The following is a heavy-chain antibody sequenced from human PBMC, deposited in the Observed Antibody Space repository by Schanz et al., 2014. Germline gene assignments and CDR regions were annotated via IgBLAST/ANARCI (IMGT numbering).Heavy chain of an antibody. J-gene: IGHJ6*02. D-gene: IGHD2-15*01. CDR3: AKRMRDCSGGTCYDYYYYGVDV. CDR2: ISHSGGSK. V-gene: IGHV3-23*01. Sequence: EVQLLDSGGGLVQPGGSLRLSCAASGFTFSTYAMSWVRQAPGKGLEWVSSISHSGGSKYYADSVKGRFTISRDNSENTLYRQMNSRSADDTAVFYCAKRMRDCSGGTCYDYYYYGVDVWGQGTTVTVSS. CDR1: GFTFSTYA.